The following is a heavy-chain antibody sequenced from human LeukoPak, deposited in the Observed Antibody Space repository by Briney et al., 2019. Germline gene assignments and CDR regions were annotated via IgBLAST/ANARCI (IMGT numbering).Heavy chain of an antibody. CDR3: VKGKGGRPGVVTYNVFDY. V-gene: IGHV3-64D*06. CDR2: ISGDGGST. D-gene: IGHD3-3*01. CDR1: GFTFSSYA. J-gene: IGHJ4*02. Sequence: PGGSLRLSCSASGFTFSSYAIHWVRQAPGKGLEYVSAISGDGGSTYTADSMKGRFTISRDNSKNTPYLQMSSLRPEDTAVYYCVKGKGGRPGVVTYNVFDYWGQGTLVTVSS.